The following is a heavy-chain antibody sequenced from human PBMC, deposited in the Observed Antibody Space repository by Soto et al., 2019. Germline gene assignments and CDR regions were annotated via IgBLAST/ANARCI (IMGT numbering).Heavy chain of an antibody. D-gene: IGHD6-19*01. CDR1: GFSFSSNG. J-gene: IGHJ4*02. CDR2: IWYDGSNK. CDR3: ARTKAVAAKTQYYFDY. V-gene: IGHV3-33*01. Sequence: QVQLVESGGGVVQPGRSLRLSCAASGFSFSSNGMHWVRQAPGKGLEWVAVIWYDGSNKYYADSVKGRFTISRDNSKNTLYLQMNSLRAEDTAVFYCARTKAVAAKTQYYFDYWGQGTLVTVSS.